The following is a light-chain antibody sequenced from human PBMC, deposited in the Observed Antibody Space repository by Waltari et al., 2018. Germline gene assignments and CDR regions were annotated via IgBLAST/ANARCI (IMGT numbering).Light chain of an antibody. CDR3: SSQSTKNGVI. CDR1: GSAVGGEVS. V-gene: IGLV2-14*03. Sequence: SALTQLASVSGPPGRSFTISGTETGSAVGGEVSAACYEDHPGQAPKVIIYDVNKRPSGVSDRFSGSKSGNTASLTISGLQAEDEATFYCSSQSTKNGVIFGGGTKVTVL. CDR2: DVN. J-gene: IGLJ2*01.